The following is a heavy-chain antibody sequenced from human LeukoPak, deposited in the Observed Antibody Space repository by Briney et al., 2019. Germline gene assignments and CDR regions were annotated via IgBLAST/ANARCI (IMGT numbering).Heavy chain of an antibody. J-gene: IGHJ3*02. CDR2: IIPILGIA. CDR1: GGTFSSYA. CDR3: ARDPVPPGGAFDI. D-gene: IGHD2-15*01. V-gene: IGHV1-69*04. Sequence: ASVKVSCKASGGTFSSYAISWVRQAPGQGLEWMGRIIPILGIANYAQKFQGRVTITADKSTSTAYMELSSLRSEDTAVYYCARDPVPPGGAFDIWGQGTMVTVSS.